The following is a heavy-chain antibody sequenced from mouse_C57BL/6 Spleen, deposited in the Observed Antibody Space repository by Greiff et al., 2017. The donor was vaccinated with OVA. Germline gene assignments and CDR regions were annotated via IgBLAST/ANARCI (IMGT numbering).Heavy chain of an antibody. J-gene: IGHJ2*01. CDR3: ARAGITTVVAPAL. CDR2: ISSGSSTI. CDR1: GFTFSDYG. Sequence: EVKLVESGGGLVKPGGSLKLSCAASGFTFSDYGMHWVRQAPEKGLEWVAYISSGSSTIYYADTVKGRFTISRDNAKNTLFLQMTSLRSEDTAMYYCARAGITTVVAPALWGQGTTLTVSS. D-gene: IGHD1-1*01. V-gene: IGHV5-17*01.